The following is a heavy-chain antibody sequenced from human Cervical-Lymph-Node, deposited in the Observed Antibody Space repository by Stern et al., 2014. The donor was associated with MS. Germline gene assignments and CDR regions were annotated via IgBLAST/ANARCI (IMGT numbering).Heavy chain of an antibody. CDR3: ARAPPNVAAPFYFDY. CDR2: IYPGDSDA. D-gene: IGHD3-16*01. Sequence: EVQLVESGAEVKKPGESLKISCKVSGYSFTSYWIGWVRQMPGKGLEWMGIIYPGDSDARYSPSFQGQVTISADKSITTAYLQWTSLKASDTAMYYCARAPPNVAAPFYFDYWGQGTLVTVSS. CDR1: GYSFTSYW. V-gene: IGHV5-51*01. J-gene: IGHJ4*02.